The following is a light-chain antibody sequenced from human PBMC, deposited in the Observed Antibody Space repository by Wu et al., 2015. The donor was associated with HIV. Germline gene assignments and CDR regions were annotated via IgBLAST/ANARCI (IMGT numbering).Light chain of an antibody. CDR2: AAS. J-gene: IGKJ4*01. CDR1: QAINGY. CDR3: QQLNSYPLT. Sequence: DIQLTQSPSFLSASVGDRVTITCRASQAINGYVAWYQQKPGKAPKLLIYAASTLHSGVPSRFSGSGSGTEFTLTISSLQPEDFATYSCQQLNSYPLTFGGGTKVEIK. V-gene: IGKV1-9*01.